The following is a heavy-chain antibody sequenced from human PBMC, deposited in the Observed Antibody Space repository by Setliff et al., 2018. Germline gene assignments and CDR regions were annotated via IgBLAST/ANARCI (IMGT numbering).Heavy chain of an antibody. Sequence: PSETLSLTCTVSGGSISSSSYYWGWIRQPPGKGLEWIGSIYYSGSTYYNPSLKSLVTISVDTSKNQFSLKLSSVTAADTAVYYCARGGRPNPRRGGSGSYYKGPIDYWGQGTLVTVSS. V-gene: IGHV4-39*01. CDR1: GGSISSSSYY. CDR2: IYYSGST. D-gene: IGHD3-10*01. CDR3: ARGGRPNPRRGGSGSYYKGPIDY. J-gene: IGHJ4*02.